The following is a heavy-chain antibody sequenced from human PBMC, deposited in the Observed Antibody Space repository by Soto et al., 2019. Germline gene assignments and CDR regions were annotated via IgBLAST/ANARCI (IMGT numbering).Heavy chain of an antibody. CDR3: ASYGDYYWYFDL. J-gene: IGHJ2*01. CDR1: GFTFNTAW. D-gene: IGHD4-17*01. Sequence: PGGSLRLSCEASGFTFNTAWMTWLRQAPGKGLEWVSRINSDGSSTSYADSVKGRFTISRDNAKNTLYLQMNSLRAEDTAVYYCASYGDYYWYFDLWGRGTLVTVSS. CDR2: INSDGSST. V-gene: IGHV3-74*01.